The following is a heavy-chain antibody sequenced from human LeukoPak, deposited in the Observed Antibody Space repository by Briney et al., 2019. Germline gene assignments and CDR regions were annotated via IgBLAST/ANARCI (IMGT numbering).Heavy chain of an antibody. Sequence: PSETLSLTCAVYGGSFSGYYWSWIRQPPGKGLEWIGEINHSGSTNYNPSLKSRVTISVDTSKNQFSLKLSSVTAADTAVYYCARVGYYDSSGFPPSMDVWGKGTTVTVSS. CDR1: GGSFSGYY. J-gene: IGHJ6*04. D-gene: IGHD3-22*01. CDR2: INHSGST. CDR3: ARVGYYDSSGFPPSMDV. V-gene: IGHV4-34*01.